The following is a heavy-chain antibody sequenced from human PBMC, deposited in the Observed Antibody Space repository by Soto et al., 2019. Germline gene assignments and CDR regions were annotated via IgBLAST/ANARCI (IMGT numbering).Heavy chain of an antibody. D-gene: IGHD3-3*01. CDR2: IDWDDDK. Sequence: SGPTLVNPTQTLTLTCTFSGFSLSTSGMCVSWIRQPPGKALEWLALIDWDDDKYYSTSLKTRLTISKDTSKNQVVLTMTNMDPVDTATYYCARTHLDAFWSGYYTHIFDYWGQGTLVTVSS. J-gene: IGHJ4*02. V-gene: IGHV2-70*01. CDR3: ARTHLDAFWSGYYTHIFDY. CDR1: GFSLSTSGMC.